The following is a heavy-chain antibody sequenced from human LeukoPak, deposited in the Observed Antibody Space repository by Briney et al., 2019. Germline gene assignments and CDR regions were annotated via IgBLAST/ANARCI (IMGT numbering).Heavy chain of an antibody. CDR3: ARDISGTYSGGE. Sequence: GGSLRLSCVASGFTFSSYSMKWVRQAPGKGLEWVSSISSSSSYIDYADSVKGRFTISRDNAKNSLYLHMNSLRVEDTAVYYCARDISGTYSGGEWGQGTLVTVSS. CDR2: ISSSSSYI. V-gene: IGHV3-21*01. CDR1: GFTFSSYS. D-gene: IGHD1-26*01. J-gene: IGHJ4*02.